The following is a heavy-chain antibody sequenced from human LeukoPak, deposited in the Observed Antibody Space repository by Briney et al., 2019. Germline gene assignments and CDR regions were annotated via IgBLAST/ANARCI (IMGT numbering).Heavy chain of an antibody. J-gene: IGHJ4*02. CDR2: FDPEDGET. V-gene: IGHV1-24*01. D-gene: IGHD6-6*01. Sequence: ASVKLSCKASGGTFSSYAISWVRQAPGKGLEWMGGFDPEDGETIYAQKFQGRVTMTEDTSTDTAYMELSSLRSEDTAVYYCATDLWQLASHYWGQGTLVTVSS. CDR1: GGTFSSYA. CDR3: ATDLWQLASHY.